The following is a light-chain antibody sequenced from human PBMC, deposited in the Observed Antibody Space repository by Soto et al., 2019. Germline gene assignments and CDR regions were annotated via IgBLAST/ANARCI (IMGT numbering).Light chain of an antibody. V-gene: IGLV2-14*01. CDR1: SSDIGAYNY. CDR3: SSYTSSSTVV. Sequence: QSALTQPASVSGSPGQSITISCTGTSSDIGAYNYVSWYQQHPGKAPKLMIYEVTYRPSGVSDRFSGSKSGNTATLTISGLQAEDEAAYYCSSYTSSSTVVFGGGTKVTVL. CDR2: EVT. J-gene: IGLJ2*01.